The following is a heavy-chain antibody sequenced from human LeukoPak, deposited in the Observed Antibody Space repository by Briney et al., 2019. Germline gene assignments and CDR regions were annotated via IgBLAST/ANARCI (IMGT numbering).Heavy chain of an antibody. D-gene: IGHD6-19*01. V-gene: IGHV3-23*01. Sequence: GGSLRLSCAASGFTFSRYAMSWVRQAPGKGLEWVSGISGSGDSTYNADSVKGRFSISRDNSKNTMYLEMNSLRAEDTAVYYCAKGYTSGWFPWFDPWGQGTPVTVSS. CDR2: ISGSGDST. J-gene: IGHJ5*02. CDR3: AKGYTSGWFPWFDP. CDR1: GFTFSRYA.